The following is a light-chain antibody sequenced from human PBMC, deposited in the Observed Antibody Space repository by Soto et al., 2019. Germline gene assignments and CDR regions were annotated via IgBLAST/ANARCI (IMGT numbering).Light chain of an antibody. Sequence: SYELTQPPSVSVAPGTTARITCGGDNIGSKGVHWYRQKPGQAPVLVIYFDSDRPSGIPERFSGSNSGNSATLTISRVEAGDEADYYCQVWDSGSDHPWVFGTGTKVTVL. CDR3: QVWDSGSDHPWV. J-gene: IGLJ1*01. V-gene: IGLV3-21*04. CDR2: FDS. CDR1: NIGSKG.